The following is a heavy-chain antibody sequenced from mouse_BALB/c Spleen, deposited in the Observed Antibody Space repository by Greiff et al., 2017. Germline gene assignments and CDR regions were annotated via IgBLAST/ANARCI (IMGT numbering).Heavy chain of an antibody. J-gene: IGHJ2*01. V-gene: IGHV1-7*01. D-gene: IGHD4-1*01. CDR1: GYTFTSYW. Sequence: QVQLMESGAELAKPGASVKMSCTASGYTFTSYWMHWVKQRPGQGLEWIGYINPSTGYTEYNQKFKDKATLTADKSSSTAYMQLSSLTSEDSAVYYWARSRTGFDYWGQGTTLTVSS. CDR2: INPSTGYT. CDR3: ARSRTGFDY.